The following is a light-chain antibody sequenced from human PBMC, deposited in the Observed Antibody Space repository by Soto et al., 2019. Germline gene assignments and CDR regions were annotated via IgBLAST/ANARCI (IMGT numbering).Light chain of an antibody. V-gene: IGLV2-14*03. Sequence: QSALTQPASVSGSPGQSITISCTGTSSDVGGYNYFSWYQHHPGKSPKLIIFDVTNRPSVFSNPFSGSKSGNTASLTISGLQPEDEADYYCSSYTTSNTRQIVFGTGTKVTVL. CDR1: SSDVGGYNY. CDR3: SSYTTSNTRQIV. CDR2: DVT. J-gene: IGLJ1*01.